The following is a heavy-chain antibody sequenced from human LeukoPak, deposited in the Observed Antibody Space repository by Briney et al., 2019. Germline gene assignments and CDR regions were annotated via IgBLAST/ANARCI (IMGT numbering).Heavy chain of an antibody. CDR1: GGSISSGGYY. CDR2: IYYSGST. J-gene: IGHJ5*02. D-gene: IGHD1-14*01. Sequence: SQTLSLTCTVSGGSISSGGYYWSWIRQHPGKGLEWIGYIYYSGSTYYNPSLKSRVTISVDTSKNQFSLKLSSVTAADTAVYYCARELRSWASSPNHLVECFDPWGQGTLVTVSS. V-gene: IGHV4-31*03. CDR3: ARELRSWASSPNHLVECFDP.